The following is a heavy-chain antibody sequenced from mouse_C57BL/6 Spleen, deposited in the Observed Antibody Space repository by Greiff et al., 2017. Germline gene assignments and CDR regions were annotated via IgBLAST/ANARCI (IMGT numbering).Heavy chain of an antibody. V-gene: IGHV1-7*01. D-gene: IGHD4-1*01. Sequence: QVQLQQSGAELAKPGASVTLSCKASGYTFTSYWMHWVKQRPGQGLEWIGYINPSSGYTKYNQKFKDKATLTADTSSSTAYMQLSSLTYEDSAVYYCASSGGLGHGYWGQGTTLTVSS. CDR1: GYTFTSYW. CDR2: INPSSGYT. CDR3: ASSGGLGHGY. J-gene: IGHJ2*01.